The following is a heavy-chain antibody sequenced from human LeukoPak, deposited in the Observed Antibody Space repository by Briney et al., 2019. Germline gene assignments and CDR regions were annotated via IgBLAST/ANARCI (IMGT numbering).Heavy chain of an antibody. CDR1: GGSISSNY. CDR2: IYYRGST. J-gene: IGHJ4*02. D-gene: IGHD6-13*01. CDR3: ARGGYSSSWYHFDY. V-gene: IGHV4-59*01. Sequence: SETLSLTCTVSGGSISSNYWSWIRQPPGKGLEWIGYIYYRGSTNYNPSLKSRVTISVDTFKNQFSLKLSSVTAADTAVYYCARGGYSSSWYHFDYWGQGTLVTVSS.